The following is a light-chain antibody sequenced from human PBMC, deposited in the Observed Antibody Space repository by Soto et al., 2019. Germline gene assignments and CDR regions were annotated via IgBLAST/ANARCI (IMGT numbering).Light chain of an antibody. CDR2: GAS. J-gene: IGKJ1*01. Sequence: EVVMTQSPATLSVSPGDTATLSCRASQGVSSNLAWYQQKSGQAPRLLIYGASTRATGVPARFSGSGSGTEFTLTISRLQSADFAVYYCQQYYNWRPRFGQGTKVEIK. CDR1: QGVSSN. CDR3: QQYYNWRPR. V-gene: IGKV3-15*01.